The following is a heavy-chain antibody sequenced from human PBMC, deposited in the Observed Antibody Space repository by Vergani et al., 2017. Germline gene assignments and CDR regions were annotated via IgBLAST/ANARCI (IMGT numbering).Heavy chain of an antibody. J-gene: IGHJ4*02. Sequence: QVQLVQSGAEVKKPGSSVKVSCKASGGTFSSYAISWVRQAPGQVLEWMGRIIPIFGTANYAQKFQGRVTITADESTSTAYMELSSLRSEDTAVYYCARPQRYYDILTGNSGSYDYWGQGTLVTVSS. CDR2: IIPIFGTA. V-gene: IGHV1-69*13. CDR3: ARPQRYYDILTGNSGSYDY. D-gene: IGHD3-9*01. CDR1: GGTFSSYA.